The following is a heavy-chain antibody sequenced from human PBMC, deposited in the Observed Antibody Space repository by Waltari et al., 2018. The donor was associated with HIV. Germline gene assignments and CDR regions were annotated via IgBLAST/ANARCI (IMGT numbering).Heavy chain of an antibody. V-gene: IGHV3-74*01. D-gene: IGHD6-6*01. CDR1: GFTFSTYW. CDR2: INSDGSRT. J-gene: IGHJ4*02. CDR3: ARGKVGSSSSSFDY. Sequence: EVQLVESGGGLVQPGGSLRLSCAASGFTFSTYWMHWVRQAPGKGLVWVSHINSDGSRTNYADSVKGRFTISRDNAKNTLYLQMNSLRADDTAVYYCARGKVGSSSSSFDYWGQGTLVTVSS.